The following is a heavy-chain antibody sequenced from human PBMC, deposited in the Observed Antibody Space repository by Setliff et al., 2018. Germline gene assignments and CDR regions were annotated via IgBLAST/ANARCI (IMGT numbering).Heavy chain of an antibody. CDR3: ARADNVLLWFGELFY. D-gene: IGHD3-10*01. V-gene: IGHV4-39*01. CDR2: IYYSGST. CDR1: GGSISSSSYY. J-gene: IGHJ4*02. Sequence: PSETLSLTCTVSGGSISSSSYYWGWIRQPPGKGLEWIGSIYYSGSTYYNPSLKSRVTISVDTSKNQFSLKLSSVTAADTAVYYCARADNVLLWFGELFYWGQGTLVTVSS.